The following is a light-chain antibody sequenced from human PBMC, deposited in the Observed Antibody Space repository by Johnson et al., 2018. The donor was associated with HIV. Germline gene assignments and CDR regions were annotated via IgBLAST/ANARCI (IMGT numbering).Light chain of an antibody. CDR3: VTWDSSLSAYV. CDR2: DTI. J-gene: IGLJ1*01. V-gene: IGLV1-51*01. Sequence: QSVLTQPPSVSAAPGQKVTISCSGSSSNIGSHYVSWYQQVPGTAPRLVIYDTIKRHSGIPDRFSGSKSGTSATLGITGLQTGDGADYYCVTWDSSLSAYVFATGTKVTVL. CDR1: SSNIGSHY.